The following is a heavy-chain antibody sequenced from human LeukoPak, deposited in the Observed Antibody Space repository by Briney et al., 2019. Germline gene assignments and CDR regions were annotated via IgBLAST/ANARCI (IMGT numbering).Heavy chain of an antibody. V-gene: IGHV1-69*06. CDR1: GYRLTSYF. D-gene: IGHD1-26*01. CDR3: ARDLVVGATLLGAFDI. CDR2: IIPIFGTA. Sequence: GASVKVSCKSSGYRLTSYFMHWVRQAPGHGLEWMGGIIPIFGTANYAQKFQGRVTITADKSTSTAYMELSSLRSEDTAVYYCARDLVVGATLLGAFDIWGQGTLVTVSS. J-gene: IGHJ4*02.